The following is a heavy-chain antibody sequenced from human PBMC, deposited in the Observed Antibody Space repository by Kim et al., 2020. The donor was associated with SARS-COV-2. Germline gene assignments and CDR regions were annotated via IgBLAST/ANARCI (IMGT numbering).Heavy chain of an antibody. D-gene: IGHD6-13*01. CDR3: ARDQRLDSSSWYEWFAQPQTMVDP. CDR2: ISSSSSYI. CDR1: GFTFSSYS. Sequence: GGSLRLSCAASGFTFSSYSMNWVRQAPGKGLEWVSSISSSSSYIYYADSVKGRFTISRDNAKNSLYLQMNSLRAEDTAVYYCARDQRLDSSSWYEWFAQPQTMVDPWGQGTLVTVSS. J-gene: IGHJ5*02. V-gene: IGHV3-21*01.